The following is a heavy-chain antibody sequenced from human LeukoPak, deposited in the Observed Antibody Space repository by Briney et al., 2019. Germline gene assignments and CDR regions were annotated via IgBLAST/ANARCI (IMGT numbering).Heavy chain of an antibody. Sequence: GSLRLSCAASGFTFSSYSMNWVRQAPGKGLEWVSSISSSSSYIYYADSVKGRFTISRDNAKNSLYLQMNSLRAEDTAVYYCAPYSSGWYYYYYGMDVWGQGTTVTVSS. CDR3: APYSSGWYYYYYGMDV. J-gene: IGHJ6*02. D-gene: IGHD6-19*01. CDR1: GFTFSSYS. CDR2: ISSSSSYI. V-gene: IGHV3-21*01.